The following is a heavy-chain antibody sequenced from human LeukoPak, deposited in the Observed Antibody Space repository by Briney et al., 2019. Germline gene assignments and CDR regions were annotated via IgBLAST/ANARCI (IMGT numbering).Heavy chain of an antibody. V-gene: IGHV4-59*11. CDR1: GGPTESHY. D-gene: IGHD5-18*01. CDR3: ARGGMMDSAWKAFDE. CDR2: IYYIGKT. J-gene: IGHJ4*02. Sequence: PSETLSLTCTVSGGPTESHYWSWIWQPPGKGLEWIAYIYYIGKTNYNPSLRSRATISLDMSKNRVSLRLSSVTAADTAVYYCARGGMMDSAWKAFDEWGQGTLVTVSS.